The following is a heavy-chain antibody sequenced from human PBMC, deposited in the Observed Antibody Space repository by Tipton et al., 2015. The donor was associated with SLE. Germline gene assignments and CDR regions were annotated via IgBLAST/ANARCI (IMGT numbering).Heavy chain of an antibody. Sequence: QSGPEVKKPGSSVKVSCKASGGTFSSYAISWVRQAPGQGLEWMGGIIPILGIANYAQKFQGRVTITADKSTSTAYMELSSLRSEDTAVYYCARVWEHFGAFDIWGQGTMVTVSS. CDR1: GGTFSSYA. D-gene: IGHD1-26*01. CDR2: IIPILGIA. J-gene: IGHJ3*02. V-gene: IGHV1-69*04. CDR3: ARVWEHFGAFDI.